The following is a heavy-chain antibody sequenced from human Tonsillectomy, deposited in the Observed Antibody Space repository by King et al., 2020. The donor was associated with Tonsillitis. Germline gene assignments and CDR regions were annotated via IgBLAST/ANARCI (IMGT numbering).Heavy chain of an antibody. J-gene: IGHJ4*02. D-gene: IGHD3-9*01. CDR1: GDSISSRIYY. CDR2: FHTSGNT. CDR3: VRERLVHYFDY. V-gene: IGHV4-61*02. Sequence: VQLQESGPGLVKPSETLSLTCTVSGDSISSRIYYWSWIRQPAGKGLEWIGRFHTSGNTKYNPSLKSRITMSLDTSKNQFSLNLTSVTAADTAIYYCVRERLVHYFDYWGQGTLVTVSS.